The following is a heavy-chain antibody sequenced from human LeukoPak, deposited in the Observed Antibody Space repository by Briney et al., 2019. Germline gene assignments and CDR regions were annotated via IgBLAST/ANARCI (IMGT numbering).Heavy chain of an antibody. CDR3: VLGSHPSYYYYMDV. J-gene: IGHJ6*03. CDR2: ISSSGSTI. V-gene: IGHV3-48*03. CDR1: GFTFSSYE. D-gene: IGHD3-3*02. Sequence: GGSLRLSCAASGFTFSSYEMNWVRQAPGKGLEWVSYISSSGSTIYYADSVKGRFTISRDNAKNSLYLQMNSLRAEDTALYYCVLGSHPSYYYYMDVWGKGTTVTVSS.